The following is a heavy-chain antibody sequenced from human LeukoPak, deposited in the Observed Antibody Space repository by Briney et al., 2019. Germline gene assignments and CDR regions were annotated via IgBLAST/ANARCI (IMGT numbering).Heavy chain of an antibody. J-gene: IGHJ4*02. Sequence: GGSLRLSCAASGFTFSSYAIHWVRQAPGKGLEWVAVISYDGSNKWYADSVKGRFTISRDNSKNTLNLQMNSLRDEDMAVYYCARDHPYDSCGYWGQGTLVTVSS. V-gene: IGHV3-30*03. CDR2: ISYDGSNK. CDR3: ARDHPYDSCGY. D-gene: IGHD3-22*01. CDR1: GFTFSSYA.